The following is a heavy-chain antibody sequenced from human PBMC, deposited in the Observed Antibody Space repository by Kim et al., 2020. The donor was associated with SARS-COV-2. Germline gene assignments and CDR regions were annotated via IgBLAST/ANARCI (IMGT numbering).Heavy chain of an antibody. V-gene: IGHV4-61*02. Sequence: SETLSLTCTVSGGSISSGSYYWSWIRQPAGKGLEWIGRIYTSGSTNYNPSLKSRVTISVDTSKNQFSLKLSSVTAADTAVYYCGGGSSSWYYFDYWGQGTLVTVSS. D-gene: IGHD6-13*01. J-gene: IGHJ4*02. CDR3: GGGSSSWYYFDY. CDR1: GGSISSGSYY. CDR2: IYTSGST.